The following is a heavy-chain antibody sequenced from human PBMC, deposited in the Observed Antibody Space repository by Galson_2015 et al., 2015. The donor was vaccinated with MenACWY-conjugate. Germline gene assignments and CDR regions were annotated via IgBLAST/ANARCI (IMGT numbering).Heavy chain of an antibody. V-gene: IGHV3-49*03. CDR1: GFFFRGYL. Sequence: SLRLSCAASGFFFRGYLMSWFRQAPGKGLEWVGFIRSRNYGATTEYAASVKGRFTISRDDSESIAYLQMNSLKTEDTAVYHCTRADHRYCSRTNCPFDYWGQGTLVTVSS. CDR3: TRADHRYCSRTNCPFDY. J-gene: IGHJ4*02. CDR2: IRSRNYGATT. D-gene: IGHD2-2*01.